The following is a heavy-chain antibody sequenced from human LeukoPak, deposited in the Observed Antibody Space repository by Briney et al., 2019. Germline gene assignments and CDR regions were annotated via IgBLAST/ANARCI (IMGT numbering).Heavy chain of an antibody. Sequence: GGSLRLYCVASGFTFGSYDMNWVRQAPGKGLEWVSYIGTITSTTYYAVSVKGRFTVSRDDAKSSLYLQMSSLRAEDTAVYSCARAGNGLRGQRLFPGFYSCGQGTAITVS. CDR1: GFTFGSYD. D-gene: IGHD6-25*01. CDR3: ARAGNGLRGQRLFPGFYS. V-gene: IGHV3-48*03. J-gene: IGHJ4*02. CDR2: IGTITSTT.